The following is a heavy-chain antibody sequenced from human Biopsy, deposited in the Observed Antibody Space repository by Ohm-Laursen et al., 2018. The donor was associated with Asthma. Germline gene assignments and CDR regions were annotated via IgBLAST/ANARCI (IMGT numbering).Heavy chain of an antibody. V-gene: IGHV4-61*08. Sequence: TLSPTCTVSGDSITSGGCCWNWIRQPPGKGLESIGHVYYRGSTNYNPSLKSRVTISIDASKNQFSLKLTSVTAADTAVYYCARGPKSAGDRWFDPWGQGTLVTVSS. D-gene: IGHD6-13*01. CDR3: ARGPKSAGDRWFDP. CDR1: GDSITSGGCC. CDR2: VYYRGST. J-gene: IGHJ5*02.